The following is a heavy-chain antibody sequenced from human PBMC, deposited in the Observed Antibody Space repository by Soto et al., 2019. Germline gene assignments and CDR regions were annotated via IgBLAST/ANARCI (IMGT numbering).Heavy chain of an antibody. CDR1: GGTFSSYA. J-gene: IGHJ1*01. D-gene: IGHD2-2*02. CDR2: IIPIFGTA. CDR3: ARGSPIPYCSSTCCYTIGLQH. V-gene: IGHV1-69*13. Sequence: SVKVSCKASGGTFSSYAISWVRQAPGQGLEWMGGIIPIFGTANYAQKFQGRVTITADESTSTAYMELSSLRSEHTAVYYCARGSPIPYCSSTCCYTIGLQHWGQGTLVTVSS.